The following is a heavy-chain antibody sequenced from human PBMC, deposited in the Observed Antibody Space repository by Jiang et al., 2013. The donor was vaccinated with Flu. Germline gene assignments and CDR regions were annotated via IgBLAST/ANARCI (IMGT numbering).Heavy chain of an antibody. J-gene: IGHJ4*02. CDR2: ISSNGGST. CDR1: GFTFSTYA. D-gene: IGHD2-8*01. CDR3: VKDRWLCTDDICSFPRGYFDY. V-gene: IGHV3-64D*06. Sequence: QLLESGGGLVQPGGSLRLSCSASGFTFSTYAIHWVRQAPGKGLEYVSTISSNGGSTYYADSVKGRFTISRDNSKNTLYLQMVSLRAEDTAVYYCVKDRWLCTDDICSFPRGYFDYWGQGTLVTVSS.